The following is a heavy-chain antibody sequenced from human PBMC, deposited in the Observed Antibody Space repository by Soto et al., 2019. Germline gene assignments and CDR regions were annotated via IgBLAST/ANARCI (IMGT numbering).Heavy chain of an antibody. J-gene: IGHJ6*03. CDR3: ARTVLGPDLLADSFVDYYYYMDL. D-gene: IGHD3-9*01. CDR1: GGSISNFY. V-gene: IGHV4-59*08. CDR2: VYYTGST. Sequence: SGTLSLTCTVSGGSISNFYWSWIRQPPGKGLEWIGYVYYTGSTSYNPSLKRRVTFSADSSRGQFSLRLNSVTAADTAVYYCARTVLGPDLLADSFVDYYYYMDLWGQGTTVTVSS.